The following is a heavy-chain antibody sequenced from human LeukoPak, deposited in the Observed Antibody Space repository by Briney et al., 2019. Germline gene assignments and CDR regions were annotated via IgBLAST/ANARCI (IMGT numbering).Heavy chain of an antibody. D-gene: IGHD6-25*01. CDR1: GFTFSGSA. V-gene: IGHV3-73*01. CDR2: IRSKANSYAT. Sequence: GGSLRLSCAASGFTFSGSAMHWVRQASGKGLEWVGRIRSKANSYATAYAASVKGRFTISRDDSKNTAYLQMNSLKTEDTAVYYCTRRARPGGDYWGQGTLVTVSS. J-gene: IGHJ4*02. CDR3: TRRARPGGDY.